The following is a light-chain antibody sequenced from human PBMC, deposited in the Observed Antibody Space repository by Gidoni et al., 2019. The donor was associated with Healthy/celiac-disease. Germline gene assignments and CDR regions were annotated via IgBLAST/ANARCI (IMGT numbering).Light chain of an antibody. V-gene: IGLV1-51*01. CDR1: SSNIGNNY. CDR2: DNN. J-gene: IGLJ3*02. Sequence: QSVFTQPPSVSAAPGQTVTISCSGSSSNIGNNYVSWYQQLPGTAPKLLIYDNNKRPSGIPDRFSGSKSGTSATLGITGLQTGDEADYYCGTWDSSLSAGWVFGGGTKLTVL. CDR3: GTWDSSLSAGWV.